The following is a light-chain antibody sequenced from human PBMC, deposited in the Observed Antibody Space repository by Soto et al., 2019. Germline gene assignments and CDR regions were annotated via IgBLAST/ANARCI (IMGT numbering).Light chain of an antibody. CDR2: DAS. J-gene: IGKJ1*01. CDR3: QQRFNWPRT. Sequence: IGLTQSPATLSLSPGERATLSCRASQSVNIYLGWYQQKHGQAHRLXIYDASNRAAGIPARFSVIWSGTVGTINIGSLEPEDAKVYYGQQRFNWPRTFGQGTKVDIK. CDR1: QSVNIY. V-gene: IGKV3-11*01.